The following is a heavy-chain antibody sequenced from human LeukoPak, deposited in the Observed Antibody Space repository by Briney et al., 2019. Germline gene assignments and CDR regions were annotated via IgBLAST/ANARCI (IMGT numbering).Heavy chain of an antibody. CDR2: IWHDGSDK. V-gene: IGHV3-33*01. D-gene: IGHD1-1*01. J-gene: IGHJ4*02. CDR3: ARDSTNSLSDY. CDR1: GFTFSNYG. Sequence: GGSLRLSCAASGFTFSNYGMHWVRQAPGKGLEWVAVIWHDGSDKNYADSVKGRFTISRDNSMNTLFLQINSLRAEDAAVYYCARDSTNSLSDYWGQGTLVTVSS.